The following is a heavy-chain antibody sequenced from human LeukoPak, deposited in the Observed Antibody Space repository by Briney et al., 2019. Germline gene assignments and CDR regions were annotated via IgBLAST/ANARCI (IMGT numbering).Heavy chain of an antibody. D-gene: IGHD6-19*01. CDR2: ISAYNGNT. Sequence: ASVKVSCKASGYTFTSYGISWVRQAPGQGLEWMGWISAYNGNTNYAQKLQGRVTMTTDTSTTTAYMELRSLRSDDTAVYYCARDLGPGTVAGIDSWGQGTLVTVSS. CDR3: ARDLGPGTVAGIDS. J-gene: IGHJ4*02. V-gene: IGHV1-18*01. CDR1: GYTFTSYG.